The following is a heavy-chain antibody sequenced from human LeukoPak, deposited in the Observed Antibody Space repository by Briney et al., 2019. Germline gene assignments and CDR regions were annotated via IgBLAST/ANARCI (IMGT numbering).Heavy chain of an antibody. Sequence: GGSLRLSCAASGFTFTSYAMSWVRQAPGKGLEWVSGISGSGGSTYYADSVKGRFTISRDNSKNTLYLQMNSLRAEDTAVYYCAKYVTSDSIFDYWGQGTLVTVSS. CDR2: ISGSGGST. J-gene: IGHJ4*02. V-gene: IGHV3-23*01. CDR1: GFTFTSYA. D-gene: IGHD2-21*02. CDR3: AKYVTSDSIFDY.